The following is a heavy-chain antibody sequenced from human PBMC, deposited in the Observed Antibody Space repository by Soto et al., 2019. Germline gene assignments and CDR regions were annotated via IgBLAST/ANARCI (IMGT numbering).Heavy chain of an antibody. Sequence: QIQLLESGGGVVQPGGSLRLSCTASGFTFRSFAMHWVRQAPGKGLEWLGLITFDGGHEYYAASVRGRFTISRDNSKDALYLQKERLRPDDTGGYYCGVNYYGAVARAFDIWGQGTNVTVSS. V-gene: IGHV3-30*03. CDR3: GVNYYGAVARAFDI. J-gene: IGHJ3*02. CDR1: GFTFRSFA. D-gene: IGHD3-10*01. CDR2: ITFDGGHE.